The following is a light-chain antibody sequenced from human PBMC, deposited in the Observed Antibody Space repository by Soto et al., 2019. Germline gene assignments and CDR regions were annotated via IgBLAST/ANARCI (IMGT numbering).Light chain of an antibody. CDR1: SSDVGGYNY. CDR2: DVS. CDR3: SSYTSSSTPHVV. Sequence: QSALTQPASVSGSPGQSITISCTGTSSDVGGYNYVSWYQQYPGKAPKLMIYDVSNRPSGVSNRFSGSKSGSTASLTISGLQAEDEAEYYCSSYTSSSTPHVVFGGGTKLTVL. V-gene: IGLV2-14*01. J-gene: IGLJ2*01.